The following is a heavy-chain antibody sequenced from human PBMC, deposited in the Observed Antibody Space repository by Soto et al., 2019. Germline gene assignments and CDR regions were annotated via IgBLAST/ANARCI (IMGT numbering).Heavy chain of an antibody. CDR3: ARSAAEYCSSTSCRYYYYGMDV. D-gene: IGHD2-2*01. J-gene: IGHJ6*02. CDR2: INPNSGGT. Sequence: ASVKVSCKASGYTFTGYYMHWVRQAPGQGLEWMGWINPNSGGTNYAQKFQGWVTMTRDTSISTAYMELSRLRSDDTAVYYCARSAAEYCSSTSCRYYYYGMDVWGQGTTVTVSS. V-gene: IGHV1-2*04. CDR1: GYTFTGYY.